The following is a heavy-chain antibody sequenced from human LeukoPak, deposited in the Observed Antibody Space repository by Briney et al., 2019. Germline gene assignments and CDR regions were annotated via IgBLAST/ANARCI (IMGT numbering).Heavy chain of an antibody. CDR3: ARDHGDLEDYYYMDV. D-gene: IGHD4-17*01. CDR2: ISSSSSYI. V-gene: IGHV3-21*01. CDR1: GFTFSSYS. J-gene: IGHJ6*03. Sequence: PGGSLRLSCAASGFTFSSYSMNWVRQAPGKGLEWVSSISSSSSYIYYADSVKGRFTISRDNAKNSLYLQMNSLRAEDTAVYYCARDHGDLEDYYYMDVWGKGTTVTVSS.